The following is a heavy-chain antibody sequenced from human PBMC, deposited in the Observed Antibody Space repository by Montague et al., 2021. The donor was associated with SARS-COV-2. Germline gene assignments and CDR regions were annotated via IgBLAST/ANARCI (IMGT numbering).Heavy chain of an antibody. CDR3: ARGRYSSSWYGTKYYFDY. CDR1: GGSITTYY. J-gene: IGHJ4*02. V-gene: IGHV4-4*07. Sequence: SETLSLTCTVSGGSITTYYWSWIRQPAGKGLEWIGRIYTSGSTNYNPSLKSRVTISLDTSTNQFSLKLSSVTAADTAVYYCARGRYSSSWYGTKYYFDYWGQGTLVTVSS. CDR2: IYTSGST. D-gene: IGHD6-13*01.